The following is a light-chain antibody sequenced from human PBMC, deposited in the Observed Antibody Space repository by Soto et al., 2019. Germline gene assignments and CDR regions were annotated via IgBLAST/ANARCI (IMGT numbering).Light chain of an antibody. CDR2: GVY. V-gene: IGKV3-20*01. J-gene: IGKJ1*01. CDR1: QRVSSSY. CDR3: PPYYTSPRA. Sequence: EILLTHSPGTVSFSPWERATLSFRSSQRVSSSYFALYQHKPGQAPRILIYGVYSRAAGITDRFSGSGSGTDFTITISRLEPEDSAVYYCPPYYTSPRAFGQGTQVDIK.